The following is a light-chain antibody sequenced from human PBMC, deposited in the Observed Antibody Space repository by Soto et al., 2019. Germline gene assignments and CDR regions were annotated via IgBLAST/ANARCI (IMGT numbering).Light chain of an antibody. CDR1: QSVSSTY. V-gene: IGKV3-20*01. CDR2: AAS. CDR3: QQYGNSRT. J-gene: IGKJ3*01. Sequence: EIVLTQSPGTLSLSPGERATLSCRASQSVSSTYLAWYQQKPGQAPRLLIYAASSRATGIPDRFSGSGSGTDFTLTISRLEPEHFAVYYCQQYGNSRTFGPGTKVDIK.